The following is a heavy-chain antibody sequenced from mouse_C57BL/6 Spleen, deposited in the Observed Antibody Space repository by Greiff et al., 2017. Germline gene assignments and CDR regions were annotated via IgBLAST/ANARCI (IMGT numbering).Heavy chain of an antibody. CDR3: ARDYGSTQYYFDY. Sequence: EVQLQQSGPELVKPGDSVKISCKASGYSFTGYFMNWVMQSHGKSLEWIGRINPYNGDTFYNQKFKGKATLTVDKSSSTAHMELRSLTSEDSAVYYCARDYGSTQYYFDYWGQGTTLTVSS. D-gene: IGHD1-1*01. CDR1: GYSFTGYF. J-gene: IGHJ2*01. CDR2: INPYNGDT. V-gene: IGHV1-20*01.